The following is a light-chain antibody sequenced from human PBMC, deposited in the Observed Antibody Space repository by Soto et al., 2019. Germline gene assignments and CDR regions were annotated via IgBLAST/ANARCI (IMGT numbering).Light chain of an antibody. Sequence: MVLTQSPATLSLSPGERATLSCGASQSVGSSHLAWYQQKPGLAPRLLIYDVSIRATGIPDRFSGSGSGSDFTLTISRLEPEDFAVYYCQHYFSSSIPFGQGTRLEIK. V-gene: IGKV3D-20*01. CDR3: QHYFSSSIP. CDR1: QSVGSSH. J-gene: IGKJ5*01. CDR2: DVS.